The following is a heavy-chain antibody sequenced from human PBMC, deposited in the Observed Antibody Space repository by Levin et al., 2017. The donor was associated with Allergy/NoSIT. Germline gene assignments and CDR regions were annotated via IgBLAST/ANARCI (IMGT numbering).Heavy chain of an antibody. Sequence: SGPTLVKPTQTLTLTCTFSGFSLSTSGVGVGWIRQPPGKALEWLALIYWDGDKRYSPSLKSRLTITKDTSKNQVVLTMANMDPVDTATDYGAHRDTGFFSASWGYWGQGTLVTVSS. CDR1: GFSLSTSGVG. V-gene: IGHV2-5*02. D-gene: IGHD1-14*01. J-gene: IGHJ4*02. CDR2: IYWDGDK. CDR3: AHRDTGFFSASWGY.